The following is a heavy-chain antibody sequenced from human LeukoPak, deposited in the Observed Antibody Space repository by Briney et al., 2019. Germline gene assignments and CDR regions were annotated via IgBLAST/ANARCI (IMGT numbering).Heavy chain of an antibody. V-gene: IGHV3-23*01. D-gene: IGHD1-1*01. CDR2: ISSSGGTT. Sequence: GGSLRLSCAASGFTFSNYAMSWVRQAPGRGREWVSTISSSGGTTYYADSVKGRFTISRDNSKNTLYLQMNNLRAEDTAVYYCAKDPKDNSASWGLGTLVTVSS. CDR3: AKDPKDNSAS. J-gene: IGHJ5*02. CDR1: GFTFSNYA.